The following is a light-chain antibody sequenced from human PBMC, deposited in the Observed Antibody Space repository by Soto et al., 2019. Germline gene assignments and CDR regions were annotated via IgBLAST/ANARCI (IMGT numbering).Light chain of an antibody. Sequence: QSVLTQPPSVSGAPGQRVTISCTGSSSNIGAGFDVHWYQQFPGTAPRLLMYGNNNRPSGVPDRFSGSKSGTSASLAITGLQADDEADYYCCSYVTTPEIFGTGTKVTVL. CDR1: SSNIGAGFD. J-gene: IGLJ1*01. V-gene: IGLV1-40*01. CDR3: CSYVTTPEI. CDR2: GNN.